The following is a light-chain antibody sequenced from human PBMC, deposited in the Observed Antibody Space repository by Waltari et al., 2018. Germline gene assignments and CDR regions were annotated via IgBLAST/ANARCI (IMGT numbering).Light chain of an antibody. CDR2: EVT. CDR3: CSYEGNARIYVV. Sequence: QSALTQPASVSGSPGQSITISCTGTSSDVGSYDLVSWYQHHPGRAPKLIIYEVTEPPSGVSDRFSGSKSGNTASLTISGLQAEDEADYYCCSYEGNARIYVVIGGGTKVTVL. CDR1: SSDVGSYDL. J-gene: IGLJ2*01. V-gene: IGLV2-23*02.